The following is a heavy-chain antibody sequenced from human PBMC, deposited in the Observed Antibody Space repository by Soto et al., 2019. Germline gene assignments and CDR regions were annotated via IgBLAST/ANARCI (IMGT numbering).Heavy chain of an antibody. V-gene: IGHV3-23*01. J-gene: IGHJ6*02. CDR1: GFTFSSYA. D-gene: IGHD6-6*01. CDR3: AKEGGSSWYYYYGMDV. CDR2: ISGSGGST. Sequence: PGGSLRLSCAASGFTFSSYAMSWVRQAPGKGLEWVSAISGSGGSTYYADSVKGRFTISRDNSKNTLYLQMNSLRAEDTAVYYCAKEGGSSWYYYYGMDVWGQGTTVTVSS.